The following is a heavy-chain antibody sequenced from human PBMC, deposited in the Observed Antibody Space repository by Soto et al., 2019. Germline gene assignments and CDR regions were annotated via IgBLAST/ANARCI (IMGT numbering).Heavy chain of an antibody. CDR3: ARLPSSRIGIFGVVTYYYMDV. Sequence: SETLSLTCTVSGGSISSYYWSWIRQPPGKGLEWIGYIYYSGSTNYNPSLKSRVTISVDTSKNQFSLKLSSVTAADTAVYYCARLPSSRIGIFGVVTYYYMDVWGKGTTVTVSS. V-gene: IGHV4-59*01. D-gene: IGHD3-3*01. J-gene: IGHJ6*03. CDR1: GGSISSYY. CDR2: IYYSGST.